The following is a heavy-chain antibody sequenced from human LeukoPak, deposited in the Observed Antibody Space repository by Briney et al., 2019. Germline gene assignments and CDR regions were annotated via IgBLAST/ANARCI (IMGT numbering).Heavy chain of an antibody. J-gene: IGHJ6*03. D-gene: IGHD5-18*01. Sequence: GRSLRLSCAASGFTFDDYAMHWVRQAPGKGLECVSGISWNSGSIGYADSVKGRFTISRDNAKNSLYLQMNSLRAEDMALYYCAKGNSYGYYYYMDVWGKGTTVTVSS. CDR1: GFTFDDYA. CDR3: AKGNSYGYYYYMDV. V-gene: IGHV3-9*03. CDR2: ISWNSGSI.